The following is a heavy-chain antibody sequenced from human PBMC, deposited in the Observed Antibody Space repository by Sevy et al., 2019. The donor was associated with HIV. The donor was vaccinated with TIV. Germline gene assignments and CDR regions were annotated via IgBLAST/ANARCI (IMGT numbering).Heavy chain of an antibody. Sequence: SETLSLTCAVHGVSFTDYYWSWIRQPPGKGLEWIGEISHGGSTNYSPSLKSRVIMSLDTSKNQFSLWLTSLTVTDTAVYYGARGPLFSPEYCSGGTCPTIDYWGLGTLVTVSS. CDR2: ISHGGST. J-gene: IGHJ4*02. CDR3: ARGPLFSPEYCSGGTCPTIDY. D-gene: IGHD2-15*01. V-gene: IGHV4-34*01. CDR1: GVSFTDYY.